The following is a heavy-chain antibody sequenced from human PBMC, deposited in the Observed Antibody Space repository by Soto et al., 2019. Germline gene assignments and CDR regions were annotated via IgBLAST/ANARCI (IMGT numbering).Heavy chain of an antibody. V-gene: IGHV4-39*01. CDR2: IYYSGST. Sequence: SETLSLTCTVSGGSISSSSYYWGWIRQPPGKGLEWIGSIYYSGSTYYNPSLKSRVTISVDTSKNQFSLKLSSVTAADTAVYYCARRIVLLWFGELWYFDLWGRGTLVTVSS. CDR1: GGSISSSSYY. D-gene: IGHD3-10*01. J-gene: IGHJ2*01. CDR3: ARRIVLLWFGELWYFDL.